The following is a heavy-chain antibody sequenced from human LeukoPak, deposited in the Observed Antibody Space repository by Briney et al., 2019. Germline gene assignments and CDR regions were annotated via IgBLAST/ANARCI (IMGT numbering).Heavy chain of an antibody. CDR2: IYYSGAT. J-gene: IGHJ4*02. Sequence: PSETLSLTCTVSGGSISSYYWNWIRQPPGKGLEWIGYIYYSGATNYNPSLKSRVTISVDTSKNQFSLKLSSVTAADTAVYYCARGVYIAAAQYGFWGQGTLVTVSS. CDR1: GGSISSYY. CDR3: ARGVYIAAAQYGF. D-gene: IGHD6-13*01. V-gene: IGHV4-59*01.